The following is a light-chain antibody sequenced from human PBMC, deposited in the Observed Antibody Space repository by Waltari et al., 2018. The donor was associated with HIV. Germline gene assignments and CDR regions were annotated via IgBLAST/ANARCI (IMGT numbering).Light chain of an antibody. CDR1: SSHIGNNY. CDR3: GTWDSSLSAVV. J-gene: IGLJ2*01. Sequence: QSVLTQPPSVSAAPGKKVTISCSGSSSHIGNNYVSLYQPLPRTAPKLLIYDNNKRPSGMPDRFSGSKSGTSATLGITGLQTGDEADYYCGTWDSSLSAVVFGGGTKLTVL. CDR2: DNN. V-gene: IGLV1-51*01.